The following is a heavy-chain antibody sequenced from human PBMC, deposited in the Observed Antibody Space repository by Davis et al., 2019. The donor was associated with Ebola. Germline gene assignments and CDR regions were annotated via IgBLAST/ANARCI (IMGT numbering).Heavy chain of an antibody. D-gene: IGHD4-17*01. CDR2: INGDGSIT. CDR3: AKDLYYGDSDY. CDR1: GFTFSNKW. Sequence: HTGGSLRLSCAVSGFTFSNKWMHWFRQAPGKGLVWVSLINGDGSITGYADSVKGRFTISRDNAKNTLSLQMTALRAEDTAVYYCAKDLYYGDSDYWGQGVLVSVSS. J-gene: IGHJ4*02. V-gene: IGHV3-74*01.